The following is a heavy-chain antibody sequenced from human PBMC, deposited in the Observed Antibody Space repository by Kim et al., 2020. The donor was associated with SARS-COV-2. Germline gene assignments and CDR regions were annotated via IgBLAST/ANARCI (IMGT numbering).Heavy chain of an antibody. D-gene: IGHD3-22*01. CDR3: AKGTDYYDSSGSIDY. V-gene: IGHV3-23*01. J-gene: IGHJ4*02. Sequence: SVKGRFTISRDSSKNTLYLQMNSLRAEDTAVYYCAKGTDYYDSSGSIDYWGQGTLVTVSS.